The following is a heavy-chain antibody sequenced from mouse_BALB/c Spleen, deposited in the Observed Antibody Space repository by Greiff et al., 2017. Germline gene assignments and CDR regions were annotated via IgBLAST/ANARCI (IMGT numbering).Heavy chain of an antibody. V-gene: IGHV5-4*02. D-gene: IGHD5-5*01. CDR3: AREGLYLYAMDY. J-gene: IGHJ4*01. CDR1: GFTFSDYY. Sequence: EVQLVESGGGLVKPGGSLKLSCAASGFTFSDYYMYWVRQTPEKRLEWVATISDGGSYTYYPDSVKGRFTISRDNAKNNLYLQMSSLKSEDTAMYYCAREGLYLYAMDYWGQGTSVTVSS. CDR2: ISDGGSYT.